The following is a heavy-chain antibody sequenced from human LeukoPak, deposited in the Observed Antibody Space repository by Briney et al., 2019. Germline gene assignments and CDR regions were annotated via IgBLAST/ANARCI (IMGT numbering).Heavy chain of an antibody. Sequence: PSETLSLTCGVSGGSISSGGYSWSWIRQPPGKGLEWIGYIYQSGSTYYNTSLKSRVTMSVARSENQFSLKLTSVTAADTAVYYSARDTTYNSSWYFDLWGRGALVTVSS. CDR1: GGSISSGGYS. J-gene: IGHJ2*01. V-gene: IGHV4-30-2*01. CDR2: IYQSGST. D-gene: IGHD5-24*01. CDR3: ARDTTYNSSWYFDL.